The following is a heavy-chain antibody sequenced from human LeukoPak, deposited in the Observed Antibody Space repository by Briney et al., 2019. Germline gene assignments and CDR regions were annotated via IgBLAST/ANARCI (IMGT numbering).Heavy chain of an antibody. CDR3: ARDFRGRYCSGGSSYSEADY. Sequence: SETLSLTCSVSGGSISSYYWSWIRQPPGKGLEWIGYIYSSGRTSYNPSLKSRVTISVDTSNNQFSLRLSSVTAADTAVYYCARDFRGRYCSGGSSYSEADYWGQGTLVTVSS. D-gene: IGHD2-15*01. J-gene: IGHJ4*02. CDR2: IYSSGRT. V-gene: IGHV4-4*08. CDR1: GGSISSYY.